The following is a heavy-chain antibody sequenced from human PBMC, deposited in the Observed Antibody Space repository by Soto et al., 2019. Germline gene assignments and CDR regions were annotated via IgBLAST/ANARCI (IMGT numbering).Heavy chain of an antibody. J-gene: IGHJ4*02. CDR3: ASSAGYCSSTSCHTLDY. CDR2: IYYSGST. Sequence: SETLSLTCTVSGGSISSFYWSWIRQPPGKGLEWIGYIYYSGSTNYNPSLKSRVTISVDTSKNQFSLKLSSVTAADTAVYYCASSAGYCSSTSCHTLDYWGQGTLVTVSS. CDR1: GGSISSFY. V-gene: IGHV4-59*01. D-gene: IGHD2-2*01.